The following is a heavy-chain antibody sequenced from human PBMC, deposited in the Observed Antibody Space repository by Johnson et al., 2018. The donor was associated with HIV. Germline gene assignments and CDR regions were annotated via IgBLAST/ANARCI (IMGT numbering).Heavy chain of an antibody. J-gene: IGHJ3*02. V-gene: IGHV3-66*01. CDR3: ARDPFTPAGSDAFDI. D-gene: IGHD2-15*01. Sequence: VQLVESGGGLVQPGGSLRLSCAASGFTVSSDYISWVRQAPGKGLEWVSVIYSGGRTYYADSVKGRFTISRDKSKNSLYLQRNSLRAEDTAGYYCARDPFTPAGSDAFDIWGQGTMVTVSS. CDR1: GFTVSSDY. CDR2: IYSGGRT.